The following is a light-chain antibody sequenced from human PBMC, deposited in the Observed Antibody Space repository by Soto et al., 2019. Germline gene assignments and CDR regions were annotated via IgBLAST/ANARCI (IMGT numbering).Light chain of an antibody. CDR1: SSDVGSYDY. CDR3: CSYAGGYTLYV. CDR2: DVT. V-gene: IGLV2-11*01. Sequence: QSVLTPPRSASGSPGQSVTISCTGTSSDVGSYDYVSRYQQHPGKAPKLMIYDVTKRPSGVPDRFSGSKSDNTASLTISGLQAEDEADYYCCSYAGGYTLYVFGTGTKLTVL. J-gene: IGLJ1*01.